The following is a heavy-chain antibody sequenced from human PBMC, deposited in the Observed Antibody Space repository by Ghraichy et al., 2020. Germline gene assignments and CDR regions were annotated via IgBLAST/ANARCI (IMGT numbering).Heavy chain of an antibody. CDR3: AKDRNPSTIPGFYYYDMDV. D-gene: IGHD5/OR15-5a*01. CDR2: ISGSGGST. CDR1: GFTFSNYA. V-gene: IGHV3-23*01. J-gene: IGHJ6*02. Sequence: GGSLRLSCAASGFTFSNYAMSWVRQAPGKGLEWVSTISGSGGSTYYADSVKGRFTISRDNSKNTLYLQMNSLRAEDTAVYYCAKDRNPSTIPGFYYYDMDVWGQGTTVTVSS.